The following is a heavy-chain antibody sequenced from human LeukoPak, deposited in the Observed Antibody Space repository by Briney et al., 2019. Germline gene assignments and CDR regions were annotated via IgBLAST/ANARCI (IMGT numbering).Heavy chain of an antibody. V-gene: IGHV3-73*01. D-gene: IGHD2-2*01. Sequence: AGGSLRLSCTASGFTFSGSALHWVRQPSGKGLEWIARIRRKGNNYVTAYAASVRGRFTISRYDSETTTFLQMNSLKIEDTALYYCTSGYAGNSDYYYYMDVWGKGTTVAVSS. CDR1: GFTFSGSA. CDR3: TSGYAGNSDYYYYMDV. J-gene: IGHJ6*03. CDR2: IRRKGNNYVT.